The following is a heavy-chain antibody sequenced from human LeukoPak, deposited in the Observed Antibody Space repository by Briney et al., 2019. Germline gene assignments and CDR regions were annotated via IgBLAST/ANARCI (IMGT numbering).Heavy chain of an antibody. V-gene: IGHV3-21*01. Sequence: GGSLRLSCAASGFTFSTYSMNWVRQAPGKGLEWVSSISSSGDSTFYADSVKGRFTISRDNAKNSLYLQMNSLRAEDTAVYYCARGGSRGYYDSSGPHGAFDIWGQGTMVTVSS. J-gene: IGHJ3*02. D-gene: IGHD3-22*01. CDR3: ARGGSRGYYDSSGPHGAFDI. CDR2: ISSSGDST. CDR1: GFTFSTYS.